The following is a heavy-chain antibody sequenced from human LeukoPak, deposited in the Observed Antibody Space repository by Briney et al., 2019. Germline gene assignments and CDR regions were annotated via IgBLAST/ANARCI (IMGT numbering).Heavy chain of an antibody. CDR2: ISSSSSYI. CDR3: ARGPSLYYYDSSGYPYYFDY. D-gene: IGHD3-22*01. CDR1: GFTFSSYA. J-gene: IGHJ4*02. V-gene: IGHV3-21*01. Sequence: PGGSLRLSCAASGFTFSSYAMSWVRQAPGKGLEWVSSISSSSSYIYYADSVKGRFTISRDNAKNSLYLQMNSLRGEDTALYYCARGPSLYYYDSSGYPYYFDYWGQGTLVTVSS.